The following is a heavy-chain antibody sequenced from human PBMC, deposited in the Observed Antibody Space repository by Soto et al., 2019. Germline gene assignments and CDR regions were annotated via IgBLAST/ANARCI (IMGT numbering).Heavy chain of an antibody. D-gene: IGHD3-9*01. CDR1: GYIFTGYH. CDR3: ARDARGTRGFDEMDI. V-gene: IGHV1-2*02. Sequence: ASVKVSCKASGYIFTGYHIHWVRQAPGRGLEWMGWINPDSGDTEYAQNFQGRVTMTRDTSFNLVYMEMSGLMSDDTAVYYCARDARGTRGFDEMDIWGQGTTVTVSS. J-gene: IGHJ6*02. CDR2: INPDSGDT.